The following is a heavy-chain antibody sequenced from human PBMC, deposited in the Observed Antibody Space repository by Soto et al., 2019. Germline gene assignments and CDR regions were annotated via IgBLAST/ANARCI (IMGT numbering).Heavy chain of an antibody. Sequence: EVQLVESGGGVVRPGGSLRLSCAASGFTFDDYGMSWVRQAPGKGLEWVSGINWNGGRTGYADSVKGRFTITRDNAKKSLYLQMNSLRAEDTALYYCARTEYYYDSSGYYRFDYWGQGTLVTVSS. CDR2: INWNGGRT. V-gene: IGHV3-20*04. CDR1: GFTFDDYG. D-gene: IGHD3-22*01. J-gene: IGHJ4*02. CDR3: ARTEYYYDSSGYYRFDY.